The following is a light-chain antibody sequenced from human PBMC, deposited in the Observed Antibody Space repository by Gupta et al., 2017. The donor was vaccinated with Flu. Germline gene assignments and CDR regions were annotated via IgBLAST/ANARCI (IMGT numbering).Light chain of an antibody. J-gene: IGLJ3*02. Sequence: QSVLTQPPSVSGTPGQTVTISCSGGMSNVGSKFVYWYQQFPGMAPKLLIYRNDQRPSGVPDRFSASKSGTSASLAXSXLRAEDXAGYFCAAGDDSMTAVFGGGTKLNVL. CDR3: AAGDDSMTAV. CDR2: RND. CDR1: MSNVGSKF. V-gene: IGLV1-47*01.